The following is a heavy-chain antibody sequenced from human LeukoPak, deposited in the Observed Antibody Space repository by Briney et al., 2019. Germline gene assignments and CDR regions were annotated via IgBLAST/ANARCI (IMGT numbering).Heavy chain of an antibody. CDR1: GYTFTGYY. Sequence: GASVKVSCKASGYTFTGYYMHWVRQAPGQGLEWMGWINPNSGGTNYAQKFQGRVTMTRDTSISTAYMELSRLRSDDTAVYYCARERFLKWLLYGDAFDIWGQGTMVTVSS. CDR3: ARERFLKWLLYGDAFDI. CDR2: INPNSGGT. D-gene: IGHD3-3*01. V-gene: IGHV1-2*02. J-gene: IGHJ3*02.